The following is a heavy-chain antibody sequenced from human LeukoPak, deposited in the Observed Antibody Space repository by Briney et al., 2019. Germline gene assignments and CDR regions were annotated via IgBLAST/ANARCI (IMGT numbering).Heavy chain of an antibody. CDR3: ARGIVVGRNWFDP. Sequence: QTGGSLILSRAASGFTFSSYWMHWVRQAPGKGLVRVSRINSDGSGTSYADSVKGRFTISRDNAKNTLYLQMNSLRAEDTAVYYCARGIVVGRNWFDPWGQGTLVTVSS. J-gene: IGHJ5*02. CDR1: GFTFSSYW. V-gene: IGHV3-74*01. CDR2: INSDGSGT. D-gene: IGHD2-2*01.